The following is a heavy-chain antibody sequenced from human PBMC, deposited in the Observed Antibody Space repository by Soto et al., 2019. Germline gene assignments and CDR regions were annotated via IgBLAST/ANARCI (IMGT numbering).Heavy chain of an antibody. J-gene: IGHJ4*02. Sequence: GGSLRLSCSASGVTFCSYAMHWVRQAPGKGLEYVSSISTNGGSTHYADSVKGRFTISRDNSKNTQYLQMSSLRADDTAVYYCVKGEYYYDSSGYYPFDYWGQGTLVTVSS. CDR3: VKGEYYYDSSGYYPFDY. V-gene: IGHV3-64D*06. CDR1: GVTFCSYA. CDR2: ISTNGGST. D-gene: IGHD3-22*01.